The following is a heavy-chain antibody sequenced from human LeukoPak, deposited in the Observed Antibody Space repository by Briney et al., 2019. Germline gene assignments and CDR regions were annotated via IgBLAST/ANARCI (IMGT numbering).Heavy chain of an antibody. D-gene: IGHD5-18*01. CDR3: AKVSDTAIVTCMDV. Sequence: TGGSLRLSCAASGFTFSSYAMSWVRQAPGKGLEWVSAISGSGGSTYYADSVKGRFTISRDNSKNTLYLQMNSLRAEDTAVYYCAKVSDTAIVTCMDVWGQGTTVTVSS. CDR1: GFTFSSYA. J-gene: IGHJ6*02. CDR2: ISGSGGST. V-gene: IGHV3-23*01.